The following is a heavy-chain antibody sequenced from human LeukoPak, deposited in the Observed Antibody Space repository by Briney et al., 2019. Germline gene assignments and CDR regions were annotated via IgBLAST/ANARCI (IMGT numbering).Heavy chain of an antibody. CDR2: IWHDGSHK. V-gene: IGHV3-33*01. D-gene: IGHD3-10*01. CDR3: AREIFGSGSYSDF. J-gene: IGHJ4*02. Sequence: GGSLRLSCAASGFAFNTYAMHWVRQAPGQGLEWVALIWHDGSHKFYSNSVRGQFTVSRDNSKNTVSLQMNNLRPEDTAVYYCAREIFGSGSYSDFWGQGTLVTVSS. CDR1: GFAFNTYA.